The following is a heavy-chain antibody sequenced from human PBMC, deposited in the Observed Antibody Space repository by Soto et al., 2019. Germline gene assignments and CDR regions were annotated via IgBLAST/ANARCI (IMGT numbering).Heavy chain of an antibody. D-gene: IGHD3-10*01. CDR2: IIPIFGTA. J-gene: IGHJ4*02. CDR1: GGTFSSYA. Sequence: QVQLVQSGAEVKKPGSSVKVSCKASGGTFSSYAISWVRQAPGQGLEWMGGIIPIFGTANYAQKFQGRVTITADESTSTAYMELSSLRSEDTAVYYCARGGDYSYEVYGSGSLDYWGQGTLVTVSS. CDR3: ARGGDYSYEVYGSGSLDY. V-gene: IGHV1-69*01.